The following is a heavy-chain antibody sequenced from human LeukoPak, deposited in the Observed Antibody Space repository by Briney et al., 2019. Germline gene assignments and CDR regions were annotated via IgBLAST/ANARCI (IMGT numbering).Heavy chain of an antibody. D-gene: IGHD3-10*01. CDR2: INPNSGGT. CDR3: AREHRGGSGSYYNRPGY. CDR1: GYTFTGYY. Sequence: GASVKVSCKASGYTFTGYYMHWVRQAPGQGLEWMGWINPNSGGTNYAQKFQGRVTMTRDTSISTAYMELSRLRSDDTAVYYCAREHRGGSGSYYNRPGYWGQGTLVTVSS. J-gene: IGHJ4*02. V-gene: IGHV1-2*02.